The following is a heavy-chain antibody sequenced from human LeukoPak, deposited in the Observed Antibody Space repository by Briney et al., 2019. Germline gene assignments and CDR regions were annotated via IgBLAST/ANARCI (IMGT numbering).Heavy chain of an antibody. CDR2: ISAYNGNT. CDR3: ARDGHCTNGVCHYNGMDV. Sequence: ASVKVSCKASGYTFTSFGISWVRQAPGQGLEWMGWISAYNGNTNYAQKLQGRVTMTTDTSTSTAYMELRSLRSDDTAVYYCARDGHCTNGVCHYNGMDVWGQGTTVTVSS. J-gene: IGHJ6*02. D-gene: IGHD2-8*01. CDR1: GYTFTSFG. V-gene: IGHV1-18*01.